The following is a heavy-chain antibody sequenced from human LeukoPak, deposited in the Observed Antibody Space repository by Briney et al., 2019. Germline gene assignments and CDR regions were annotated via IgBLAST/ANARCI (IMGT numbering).Heavy chain of an antibody. CDR1: GYSFSTYW. CDR3: ARHLNYGSGSYSPYYFDY. CDR2: IYPGDSNT. D-gene: IGHD3-10*01. J-gene: IGHJ4*02. Sequence: GESLKISCKGSGYSFSTYWIGWVRQMPGKGLELMGIIYPGDSNTKYSPSFQGQVTISADKSISTAYLQWSSLKASDTAMYYCARHLNYGSGSYSPYYFDYWGQGTLVTVSS. V-gene: IGHV5-51*01.